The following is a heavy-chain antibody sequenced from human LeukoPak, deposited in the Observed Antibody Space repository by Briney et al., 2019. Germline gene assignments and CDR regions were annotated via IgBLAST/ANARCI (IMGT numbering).Heavy chain of an antibody. CDR2: INAGNGNT. Sequence: GASVKVSCKASGYTFTSYATHWVRQAPGQRLEWMGWINAGNGNTKYSQKFQGRVTITRDTSASTAYMELSSLRSEDTAVYYCAGESEDYYDSSGYYGPVAFDIWGQGTMVTVSS. V-gene: IGHV1-3*01. CDR1: GYTFTSYA. D-gene: IGHD3-22*01. CDR3: AGESEDYYDSSGYYGPVAFDI. J-gene: IGHJ3*02.